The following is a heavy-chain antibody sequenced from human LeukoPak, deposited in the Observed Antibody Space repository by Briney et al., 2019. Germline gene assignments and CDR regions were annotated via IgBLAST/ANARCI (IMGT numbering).Heavy chain of an antibody. CDR3: ARGGPLAGYSYDY. D-gene: IGHD3-22*01. J-gene: IGHJ4*02. CDR2: IYSGGST. V-gene: IGHV3-66*01. Sequence: PGGSLRLSCAASGFTVSSNYMSWVRQAPGKGLEWVSVIYSGGSTYYADSVKGRFTISRDNSKNTLYLQMNSLRAEDTAVYYCARGGPLAGYSYDYWGQGTLVTVSS. CDR1: GFTVSSNY.